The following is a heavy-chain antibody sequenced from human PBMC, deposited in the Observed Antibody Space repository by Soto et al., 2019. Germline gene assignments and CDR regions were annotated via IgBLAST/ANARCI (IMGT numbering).Heavy chain of an antibody. D-gene: IGHD6-19*01. CDR1: GFTFSDHY. Sequence: EVQLVESGGGLVQPGGSLRLSCAVSGFTFSDHYMDWVRQAPGKGLEWVGRTRNKANSYTTEYAASVKGRFTISRDDSKNSLYLQMNSLKTEDTAVYYCARGPWLDYWGQGTLVTVSS. J-gene: IGHJ4*02. CDR2: TRNKANSYTT. CDR3: ARGPWLDY. V-gene: IGHV3-72*01.